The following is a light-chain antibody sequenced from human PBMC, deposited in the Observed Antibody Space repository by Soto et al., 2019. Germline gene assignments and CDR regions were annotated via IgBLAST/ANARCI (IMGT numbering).Light chain of an antibody. CDR2: RDN. V-gene: IGLV1-47*01. CDR3: AAWDNSLSGVV. J-gene: IGLJ2*01. Sequence: QSVLTQPPSASGTPGQRGTISCSGSSSNIGSNYVYWYQQLPGTAPKLLIYRDNQRPSGVHDRFSGSKSGTSASLAISGLRSEDETDYYCAAWDNSLSGVVFGGGTKLTVL. CDR1: SSNIGSNY.